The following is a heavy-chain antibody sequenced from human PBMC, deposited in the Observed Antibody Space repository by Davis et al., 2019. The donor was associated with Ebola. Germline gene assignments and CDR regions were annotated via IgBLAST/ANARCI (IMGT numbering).Heavy chain of an antibody. D-gene: IGHD6-25*01. Sequence: MPSETLSLTCAVSGGSISSGGYSWSWIRQPPGKGLEWIGYIYYSGSTNYNPSLKSRVTISVDTSKNQFSLKLSSVTAADTAVYYCARQTPYSNGFDYWGQGTLVTVSS. CDR3: ARQTPYSNGFDY. V-gene: IGHV4-61*08. J-gene: IGHJ4*02. CDR1: GGSISSGGYS. CDR2: IYYSGST.